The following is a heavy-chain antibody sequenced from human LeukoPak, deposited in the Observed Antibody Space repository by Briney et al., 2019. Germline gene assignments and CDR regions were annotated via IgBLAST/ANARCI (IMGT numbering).Heavy chain of an antibody. Sequence: SETLSLTYAVYGGSFSGYYWSWIPQPPGKGLEWIGEINHSGSTNYNPSLKSRVTISVDTSKNQFSLKLSSVTAADTAVYYCAREKGTSDYWGQGTLVTVSS. CDR2: INHSGST. J-gene: IGHJ4*02. CDR3: AREKGTSDY. V-gene: IGHV4-34*01. CDR1: GGSFSGYY. D-gene: IGHD1-1*01.